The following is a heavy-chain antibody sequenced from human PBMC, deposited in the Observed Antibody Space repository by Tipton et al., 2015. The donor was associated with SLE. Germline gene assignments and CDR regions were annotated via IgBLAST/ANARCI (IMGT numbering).Heavy chain of an antibody. CDR2: ISTYNGNT. CDR1: GYTFTTYG. D-gene: IGHD5-18*01. Sequence: QVQLVQSGVEVKKPGASVRVSCKASGYTFTTYGISWVRQAPGQGLEWMGWISTYNGNTNYAQKLQGRVTMTSDTSTSTAYMELRSLRSDDTVIYYCARVRVDTAMGVFDFWGQGTLVIVSS. CDR3: ARVRVDTAMGVFDF. J-gene: IGHJ4*02. V-gene: IGHV1-18*01.